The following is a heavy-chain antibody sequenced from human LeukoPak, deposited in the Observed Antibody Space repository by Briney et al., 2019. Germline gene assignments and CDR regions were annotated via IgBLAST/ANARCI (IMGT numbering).Heavy chain of an antibody. J-gene: IGHJ4*02. CDR1: GGSISSYY. D-gene: IGHD2-21*01. CDR3: ARPRRGIAYYFDY. Sequence: PSETLSLTCTVSGGSISSYYWSWIRQPPGKGLEWIGYIYYSGSTNYNPSLKSRVTISVDTSKNQFSLKLSSVTAADTAVYYCARPRRGIAYYFDYWGQGIVVTVSS. CDR2: IYYSGST. V-gene: IGHV4-59*01.